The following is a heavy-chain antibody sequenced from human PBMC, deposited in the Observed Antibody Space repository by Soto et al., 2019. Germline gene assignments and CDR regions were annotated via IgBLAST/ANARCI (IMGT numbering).Heavy chain of an antibody. Sequence: VRLSCAASGFHFSTYRMSWVRRAPGKGLEWVSSITANSDYTYHADSLKGRFTISRDNAKSSLYLQMNNLRVDDTALYFCTRVDGYTRPTHFWGQATQVTVSS. D-gene: IGHD5-12*01. CDR3: TRVDGYTRPTHF. CDR1: GFHFSTYR. CDR2: ITANSDYT. V-gene: IGHV3-21*01. J-gene: IGHJ4*02.